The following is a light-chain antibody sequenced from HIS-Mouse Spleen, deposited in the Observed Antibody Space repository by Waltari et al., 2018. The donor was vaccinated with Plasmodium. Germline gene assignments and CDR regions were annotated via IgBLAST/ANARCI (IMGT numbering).Light chain of an antibody. CDR2: AAS. J-gene: IGKJ4*01. V-gene: IGKV1-8*01. Sequence: IRMTQSPSSFSASTGDRVTSTCRASQGIRSYLAWYQQKPGKAPKLLIYAASTLQIGVPSRFSGSGSGTDFTLTISCLQSEDFATYYCQQYYSYPLTFGGGTKVEIK. CDR1: QGIRSY. CDR3: QQYYSYPLT.